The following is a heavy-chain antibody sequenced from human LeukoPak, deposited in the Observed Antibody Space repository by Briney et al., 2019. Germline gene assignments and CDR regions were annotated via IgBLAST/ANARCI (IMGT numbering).Heavy chain of an antibody. CDR2: ISANGGET. J-gene: IGHJ4*02. D-gene: IGHD3-3*01. V-gene: IGHV3-23*01. CDR1: AFIFSNAG. CDR3: AKRYYDFPLDY. Sequence: GGSLRLSCAASAFIFSNAGMSWVRQAPGKGLEWVSSISANGGETHYADSVKGRFTISRDNSKNTLYLQINNPRVEDTAVYYCAKRYYDFPLDYWGQGTLVTVSS.